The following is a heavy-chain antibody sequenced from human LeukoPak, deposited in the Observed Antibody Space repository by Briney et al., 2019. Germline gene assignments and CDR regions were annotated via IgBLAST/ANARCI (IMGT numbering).Heavy chain of an antibody. D-gene: IGHD5-24*01. CDR3: ARTTVEMATMGPYDY. V-gene: IGHV3-30-3*01. J-gene: IGHJ4*02. CDR1: GFTFSSHA. CDR2: ISYDGSNK. Sequence: GALRLSCAASGFTFSSHAMHWVRQAPGKGLEWVAVISYDGSNKYYADSVKGRFTISRDNSKNTLYLQMNSLRAEDTAVYYCARTTVEMATMGPYDYWGQGTLVTVSS.